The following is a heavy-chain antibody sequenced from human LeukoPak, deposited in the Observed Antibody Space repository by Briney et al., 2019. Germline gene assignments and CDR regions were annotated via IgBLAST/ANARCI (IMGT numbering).Heavy chain of an antibody. CDR2: ISSDGGST. CDR1: GFTFSTYA. V-gene: IGHV3-64*01. CDR3: TRAPLYGSGRGTDY. Sequence: GGSLRLSCAASGFTFSTYAMHWVRHAPGKGLEYVSAISSDGGSTYYANSVKGRFTISRDNSKNTLYLQMDSLRAEDMAVYYCTRAPLYGSGRGTDYWGQGTLVTVSS. J-gene: IGHJ4*02. D-gene: IGHD6-19*01.